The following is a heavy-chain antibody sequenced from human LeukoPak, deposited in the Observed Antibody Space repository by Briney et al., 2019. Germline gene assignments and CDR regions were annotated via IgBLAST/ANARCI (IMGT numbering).Heavy chain of an antibody. V-gene: IGHV3-53*01. D-gene: IGHD3/OR15-3a*01. CDR3: AREAIGLAYFDS. CDR1: GLTFSSHW. J-gene: IGHJ4*02. CDR2: LHTGSTT. Sequence: GGSLRLSCAASGLTFSSHWMHWVRQAPGKGLEWVSVLHTGSTTYYADSVKARFTISRDNSKNMLYLQMNSLGAEDTAVYYCAREAIGLAYFDSWGQGTLVTVSS.